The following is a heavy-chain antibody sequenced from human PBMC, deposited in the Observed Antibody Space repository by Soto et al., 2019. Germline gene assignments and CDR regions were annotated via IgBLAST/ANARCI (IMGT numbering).Heavy chain of an antibody. CDR1: GGSISSYY. CDR3: ARYPELRNWFDP. D-gene: IGHD1-7*01. V-gene: IGHV4-59*01. CDR2: IYYSGST. Sequence: SETLSLTCTVSGGSISSYYWSWIRQPPGKGLEWIGYIYYSGSTNYNPSLKSRVTISVDTSKNQFSLKLSSVTAADTAVYYCARYPELRNWFDPWGQGTLVTVSS. J-gene: IGHJ5*02.